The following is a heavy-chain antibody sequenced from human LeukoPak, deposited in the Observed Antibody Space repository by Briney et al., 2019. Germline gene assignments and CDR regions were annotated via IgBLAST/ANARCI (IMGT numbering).Heavy chain of an antibody. CDR1: GFTFSSYA. D-gene: IGHD3-10*01. CDR2: ISGSGGST. J-gene: IGHJ6*02. V-gene: IGHV3-23*01. CDR3: AREPYYYGSGSYPLYYYGMDV. Sequence: PGGSLRLSCAASGFTFSSYAMSWVRQAPGKGLEWVSAISGSGGSTYYADSVKGRFTISRDNAKNSLYLQMNSLRAEDTAVYYCAREPYYYGSGSYPLYYYGMDVWGQGTTVTVSS.